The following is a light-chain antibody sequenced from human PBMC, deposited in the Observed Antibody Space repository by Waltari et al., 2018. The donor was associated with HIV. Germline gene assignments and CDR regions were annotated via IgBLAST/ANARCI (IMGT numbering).Light chain of an antibody. CDR2: SNN. CDR1: SSNIGSNT. V-gene: IGLV1-44*01. J-gene: IGLJ3*02. CDR3: TAWDDGLSDPV. Sequence: QSVLTQPPSASGTPGQRVTISCSGSSSNIGSNTVNWYQQLPGTAPKLLIYSNNRLPSGVPDRFSGSKSGTSASLAISGLQSEDEADYYCTAWDDGLSDPVFGGGTKLTVL.